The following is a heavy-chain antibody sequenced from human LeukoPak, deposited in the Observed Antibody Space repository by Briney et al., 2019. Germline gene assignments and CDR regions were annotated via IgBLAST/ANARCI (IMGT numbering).Heavy chain of an antibody. Sequence: ASVKVSCKASGYTFTSYDINWVRQATGQGLEWMGWISAYNGNTNYAQRLQGRVTMTTDTSTSTAYMELRSLRSDDTAVYYCARGVGIAARPDYLGQGTLVTVSS. CDR2: ISAYNGNT. J-gene: IGHJ4*02. CDR3: ARGVGIAARPDY. D-gene: IGHD6-6*01. CDR1: GYTFTSYD. V-gene: IGHV1-18*01.